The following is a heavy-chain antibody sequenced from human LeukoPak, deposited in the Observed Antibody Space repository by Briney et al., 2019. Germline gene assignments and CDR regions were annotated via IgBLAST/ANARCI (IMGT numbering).Heavy chain of an antibody. CDR3: ARGAVAGTNFDY. CDR1: GGSISSGDYY. V-gene: IGHV4-30-4*01. Sequence: PSETLSLTCNVSGGSISSGDYYWSWIRQPPGKGLEWIGYIYYSGSTYYNPSLKSRVTISVDTSKNQFSLKLSSVTAADTAVYYCARGAVAGTNFDYWGQGTLVTVSS. J-gene: IGHJ4*02. D-gene: IGHD6-19*01. CDR2: IYYSGST.